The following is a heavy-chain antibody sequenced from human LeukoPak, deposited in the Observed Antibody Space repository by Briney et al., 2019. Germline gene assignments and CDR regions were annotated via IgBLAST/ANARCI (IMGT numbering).Heavy chain of an antibody. CDR1: GFTFCDYA. V-gene: IGHV3-49*04. CDR3: TRVTYYYDNSGYFHFDS. Sequence: PGRSLRLSCTTSGFTFCDYAMSWVRQAPGKGLEWVSFIRRKAHGGTTEYAASVKGRFSSSRDDSKSVAYLQMNSLKTEDTAVYFCTRVTYYYDNSGYFHFDSWGQGSLVTVSS. CDR2: IRRKAHGGTT. D-gene: IGHD3-22*01. J-gene: IGHJ4*02.